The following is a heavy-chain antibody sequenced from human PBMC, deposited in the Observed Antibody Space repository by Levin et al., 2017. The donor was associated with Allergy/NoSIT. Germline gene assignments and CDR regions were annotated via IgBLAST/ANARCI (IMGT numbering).Heavy chain of an antibody. J-gene: IGHJ4*02. V-gene: IGHV4-59*01. CDR2: IFYSGST. CDR1: GGSINDSY. CDR3: ARVGTSLLRYFDWLLWFDY. Sequence: SETLSLTCTVSGGSINDSYWSWIRQPPGKRLEWIGYIFYSGSTNYNPSLKSRVTISVDTSKNQFSLRLTSVTAADTAVYFCARVGTSLLRYFDWLLWFDYWGQGTLVTVSS. D-gene: IGHD3-9*01.